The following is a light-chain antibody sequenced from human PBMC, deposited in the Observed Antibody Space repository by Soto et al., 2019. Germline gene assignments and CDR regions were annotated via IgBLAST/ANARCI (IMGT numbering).Light chain of an antibody. CDR1: ALSKQY. V-gene: IGLV3-25*03. CDR2: KDS. Sequence: SYELTQPPSVSVSPGQTARITCSGDALSKQYAFWYQQKPGQAPVVVIYKDSERPSGIPERFSGSSSGTTVTLTISGVQAEDEADYYCQSADSSGIYVFGTGTKLTVL. CDR3: QSADSSGIYV. J-gene: IGLJ1*01.